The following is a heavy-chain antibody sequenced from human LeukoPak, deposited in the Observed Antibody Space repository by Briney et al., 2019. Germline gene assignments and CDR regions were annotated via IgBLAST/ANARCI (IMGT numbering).Heavy chain of an antibody. CDR1: GGSFSDYY. V-gene: IGHV4-34*01. Sequence: SETLSLTCAVYGGSFSDYYWSWIRQPPGKGLEWIGEINHSGHTNYNPSLKSRVTISVDTSKNQFSLRMSSVTAADTAVYYCAIVRVAGGVDYWGQGNLVTVSS. D-gene: IGHD1-26*01. CDR2: INHSGHT. J-gene: IGHJ4*02. CDR3: AIVRVAGGVDY.